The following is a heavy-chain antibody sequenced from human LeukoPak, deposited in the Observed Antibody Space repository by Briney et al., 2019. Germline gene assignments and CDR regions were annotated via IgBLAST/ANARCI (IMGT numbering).Heavy chain of an antibody. V-gene: IGHV3-21*01. J-gene: IGHJ4*02. CDR2: ISSSSSYI. Sequence: GGSLRLSCAASGFTFSSYSMNWVRQAPGKGLEWVSSISSSSSYIYYADSVKGRFTISRDNAKNSLYLQMNSLRAEDTAVYYCAREGILTGYYREAVDYWGQGTLVTVSS. D-gene: IGHD3-9*01. CDR1: GFTFSSYS. CDR3: AREGILTGYYREAVDY.